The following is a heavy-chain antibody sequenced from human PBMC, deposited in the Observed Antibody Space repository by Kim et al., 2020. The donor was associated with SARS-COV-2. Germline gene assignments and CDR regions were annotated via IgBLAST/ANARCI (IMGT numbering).Heavy chain of an antibody. V-gene: IGHV3-7*01. CDR3: AIYDSGRKYFQH. CDR1: GFSFRNYW. D-gene: IGHD3-10*01. Sequence: GGSLRLSCAASGFSFRNYWMSWVRQGPGKGLEWVANINQDGSETYYVDSVRGRFTISRDNAKNSLLLQLNSLRVEDTAVYCCAIYDSGRKYFQHWGQGTL. J-gene: IGHJ1*01. CDR2: INQDGSET.